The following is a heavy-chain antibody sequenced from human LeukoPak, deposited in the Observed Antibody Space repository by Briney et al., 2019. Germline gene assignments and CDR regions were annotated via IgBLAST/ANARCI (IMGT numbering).Heavy chain of an antibody. Sequence: GGSLRLSCAASGITFNDAWMSWVRQAPGKGLEWVGRIKTIKEDGTTDYAAPVKGRFTISRDDSENTLYLQMKSLKTEDTAVYYCATEDYYGSGYDFWGQGTLVTVSS. V-gene: IGHV3-15*05. CDR3: ATEDYYGSGYDF. J-gene: IGHJ4*02. CDR1: GITFNDAW. D-gene: IGHD3-10*01. CDR2: IKTIKEDGTT.